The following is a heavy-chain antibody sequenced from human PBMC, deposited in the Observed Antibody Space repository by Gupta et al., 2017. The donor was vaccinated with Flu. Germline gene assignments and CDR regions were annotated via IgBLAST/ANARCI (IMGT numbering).Heavy chain of an antibody. CDR2: IYYSGST. V-gene: IGHV4-59*01. CDR3: ARGNGYSGYDYWDDY. Sequence: QVQLQESGPGLVKPSETLSLTCTVSGGSISSYYWSWIRQPPGKGLEWIGYIYYSGSTNYNPSLKSRVTISVDTSKNQFSLKLSSVTAADTAVYYCARGNGYSGYDYWDDYWGQGTLVTVSS. J-gene: IGHJ4*02. D-gene: IGHD5-12*01. CDR1: GGSISSYY.